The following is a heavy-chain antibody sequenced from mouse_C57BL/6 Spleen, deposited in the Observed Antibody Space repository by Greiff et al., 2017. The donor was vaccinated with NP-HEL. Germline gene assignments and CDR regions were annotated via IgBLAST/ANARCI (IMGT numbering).Heavy chain of an antibody. CDR2: ISYDGSN. Sequence: DVQLQESGPGLVKPSQSLSLTCSVTGYSITSGYYWNWIRQFPGNKLEWMGYISYDGSNNYNPSLKNRISITRDTSKNQFFLKLNSVTTEDTATYYCARAFYDGYYYAMDYWGQGTSVTVSS. D-gene: IGHD2-3*01. CDR3: ARAFYDGYYYAMDY. J-gene: IGHJ4*01. CDR1: GYSITSGYY. V-gene: IGHV3-6*01.